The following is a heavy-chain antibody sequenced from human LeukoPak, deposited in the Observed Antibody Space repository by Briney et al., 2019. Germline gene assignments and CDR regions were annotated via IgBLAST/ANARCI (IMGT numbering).Heavy chain of an antibody. Sequence: ASVKVSCKASGYPFTSHDINWVRQAAGQGPEWMGWMNPNSGKTDYAQRFQGRVTITRNTSTTTAYMELSSLRSEDTAVYYCARGGLYYYYMDVWGKGTTVTVSS. J-gene: IGHJ6*03. D-gene: IGHD6-19*01. CDR1: GYPFTSHD. CDR3: ARGGLYYYYMDV. V-gene: IGHV1-8*03. CDR2: MNPNSGKT.